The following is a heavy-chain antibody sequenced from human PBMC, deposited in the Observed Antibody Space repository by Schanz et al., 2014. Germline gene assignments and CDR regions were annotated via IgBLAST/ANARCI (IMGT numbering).Heavy chain of an antibody. CDR2: IGVDGTTT. CDR1: GFTFSNYG. Sequence: QVQLVESGGGVVQSGGSLRLSCAASGFTFSNYGMHWVRQAPGKGLEWVAVIGVDGTTTYYADSVKGRFTISRDNSKNSLYLQMNSLRAEDTAVYYCARIGGSVFDYWAQGTLVTVSS. V-gene: IGHV3-33*03. CDR3: ARIGGSVFDY. D-gene: IGHD3-10*01. J-gene: IGHJ4*02.